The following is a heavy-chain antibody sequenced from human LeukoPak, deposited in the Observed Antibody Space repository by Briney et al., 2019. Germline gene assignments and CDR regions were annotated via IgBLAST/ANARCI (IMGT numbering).Heavy chain of an antibody. CDR1: GYTFTSYG. CDR3: ARDETMVQGVIYGLPDY. CDR2: ISAYNGNT. V-gene: IGHV1-18*01. D-gene: IGHD3-10*01. J-gene: IGHJ4*02. Sequence: ASVKVSCKASGYTFTSYGISWVRQAPGQGLEWMGWISAYNGNTNYAQKPQGRVTMTTDTSTSTAYMELRSLRSDDTAVYYCARDETMVQGVIYGLPDYWGQGTLVTVSS.